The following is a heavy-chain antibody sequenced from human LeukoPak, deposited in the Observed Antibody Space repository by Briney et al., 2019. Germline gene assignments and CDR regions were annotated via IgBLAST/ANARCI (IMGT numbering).Heavy chain of an antibody. CDR2: IFHTGST. D-gene: IGHD3-16*01. V-gene: IGHV4-38-2*01. CDR3: ASPRGRYIDY. CDR1: GYSISTGYF. J-gene: IGHJ4*02. Sequence: KPSETLSLTCAVSGYSISTGYFWGWIRQSPGPGLEWIGSIFHTGSTSYNPSFKSRVTLSVDTSKNEFSLKLTSVTATDTAIYYSASPRGRYIDYWGQGSPVTVSS.